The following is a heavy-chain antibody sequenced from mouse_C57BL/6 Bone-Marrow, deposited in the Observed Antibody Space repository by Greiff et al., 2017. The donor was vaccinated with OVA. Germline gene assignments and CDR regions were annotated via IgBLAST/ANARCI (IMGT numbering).Heavy chain of an antibody. CDR3: ARFGYYEFAY. J-gene: IGHJ3*01. CDR2: IDPSDSET. V-gene: IGHV1-52*01. CDR1: GYTFTSYW. D-gene: IGHD2-3*01. Sequence: VGPGSSVKLSCKASGYTFTSYWMHWVKQRPIQGLEWIGNIDPSDSETHYNQKFKDKATLTVDKSSSTAYMQLSSLTSEDSAVYYCARFGYYEFAYWGQGTLVTVSA.